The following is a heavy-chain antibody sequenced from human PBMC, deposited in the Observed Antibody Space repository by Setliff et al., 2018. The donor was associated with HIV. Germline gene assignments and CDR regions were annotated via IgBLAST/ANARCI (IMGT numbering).Heavy chain of an antibody. CDR1: GISFGNHW. Sequence: PGGSLRLSCGASGISFGNHWMYWVRQAPGKGLEWISYISSSGSHIYYADSVKGRFIISRDNAKNSLYLQMNSLRGEDTAVYYCTTCTAWYPGIFDYWGQGTLVTVSS. V-gene: IGHV3-21*05. J-gene: IGHJ4*02. CDR2: ISSSGSHI. D-gene: IGHD6-13*01. CDR3: TTCTAWYPGIFDY.